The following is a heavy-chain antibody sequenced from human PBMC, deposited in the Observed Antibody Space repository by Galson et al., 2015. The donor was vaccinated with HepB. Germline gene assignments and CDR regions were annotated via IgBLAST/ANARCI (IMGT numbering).Heavy chain of an antibody. CDR2: ITSGSSYM. J-gene: IGHJ4*02. Sequence: SLRLSCAASGFIFSTYNMHWVRQAPGKGLEWVSSITSGSSYMYYADSVTGRFTISRDNAKNSLYLQMNSLRAEDTAVYYCARESQRLPDYWGQGTLVTVSS. CDR3: ARESQRLPDY. V-gene: IGHV3-21*01. D-gene: IGHD6-25*01. CDR1: GFIFSTYN.